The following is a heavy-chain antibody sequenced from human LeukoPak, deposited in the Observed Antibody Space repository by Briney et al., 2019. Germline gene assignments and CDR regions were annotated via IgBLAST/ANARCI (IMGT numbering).Heavy chain of an antibody. V-gene: IGHV1-8*01. J-gene: IGHJ4*02. CDR2: MNPNSGNT. CDR3: ARWIVGAEYYFDY. CDR1: GYTFTSYD. Sequence: ASVKVSCKASGYTFTSYDINWVRQATGQGLEWMGWMNPNSGNTGYAQKFQGRVTMTRNTSISTAYMELRSLRSDDTAVYYCARWIVGAEYYFDYWGQGTLVTVSS. D-gene: IGHD1-26*01.